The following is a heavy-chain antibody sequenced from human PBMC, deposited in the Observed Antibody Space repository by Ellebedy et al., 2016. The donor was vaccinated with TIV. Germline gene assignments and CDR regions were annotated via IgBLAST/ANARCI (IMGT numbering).Heavy chain of an antibody. CDR2: IWYDGSNK. V-gene: IGHV3-33*01. J-gene: IGHJ5*02. CDR3: AREVRGVIRDWFDP. D-gene: IGHD3-10*01. CDR1: GFTFSSYG. Sequence: GESLKISXAASGFTFSSYGMHWVRQAPGKGLEWVAVIWYDGSNKYYADSVKGRFTISRDNSKNTLYLQMNSLRAEDTAVYYCAREVRGVIRDWFDPWGQGTLVTVSS.